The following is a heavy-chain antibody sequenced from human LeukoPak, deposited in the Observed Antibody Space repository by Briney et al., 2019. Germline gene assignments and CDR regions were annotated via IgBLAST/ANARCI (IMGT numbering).Heavy chain of an antibody. V-gene: IGHV1-2*06. Sequence: ASVKVSCKASGYTFSDYHMYWVRQAPGQGLEWLGRINPNSGVTNYAQKFQGRVTMTRDTSISTAYMELSRLRSDDTAVYYCVSDSFTIYPAWGQGTLVTVSS. CDR1: GYTFSDYH. CDR2: INPNSGVT. D-gene: IGHD3-10*01. CDR3: VSDSFTIYPA. J-gene: IGHJ4*02.